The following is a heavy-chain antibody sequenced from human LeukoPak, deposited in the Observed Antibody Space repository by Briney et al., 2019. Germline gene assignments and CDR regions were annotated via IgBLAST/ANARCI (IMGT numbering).Heavy chain of an antibody. J-gene: IGHJ6*03. CDR3: ARTHRGGLSGHWRGLFASYYTYYYMDV. D-gene: IGHD3-10*01. CDR1: GYTFTMYY. Sequence: ASVKVSCKASGYTFTMYYIHWVRQAPGQGLEWMGMINPTDGSTTYVQRFQGRVTMTRDMSTTTVYMDLRSLRSEDTAVYFCARTHRGGLSGHWRGLFASYYTYYYMDVWGRGTTVTVSS. CDR2: INPTDGST. V-gene: IGHV1-46*01.